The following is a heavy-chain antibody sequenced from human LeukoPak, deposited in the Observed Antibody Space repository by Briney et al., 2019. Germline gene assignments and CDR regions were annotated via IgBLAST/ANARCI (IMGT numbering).Heavy chain of an antibody. CDR1: GFTFSIYA. V-gene: IGHV3-30*09. CDR3: ARASRRDSSAYYYEY. CDR2: ISHDGINK. D-gene: IGHD3-22*01. Sequence: GGSLRLSCAASGFTFSIYAMHWVRQAPGKGLEWVAVISHDGINKDYADSVKGRFAISRDNPKNALFLQMNSLRAEDTAVYFCARASRRDSSAYYYEYWGQGSLVTVSS. J-gene: IGHJ4*02.